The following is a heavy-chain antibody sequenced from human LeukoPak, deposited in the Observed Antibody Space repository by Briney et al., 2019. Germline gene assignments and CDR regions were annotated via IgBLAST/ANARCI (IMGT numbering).Heavy chain of an antibody. CDR2: IKQDGSAK. Sequence: GGPLRLSCAPSGFTFSDHWMSWVRQAPGKGLEWVANIKQDGSAKFYVDSVEGRFTISRDNAKNSLYLQMNSLRAEDTAVYYCARDRGWSFPHPDYWGQGTLVTVSS. CDR3: ARDRGWSFPHPDY. CDR1: GFTFSDHW. J-gene: IGHJ4*02. D-gene: IGHD6-19*01. V-gene: IGHV3-7*01.